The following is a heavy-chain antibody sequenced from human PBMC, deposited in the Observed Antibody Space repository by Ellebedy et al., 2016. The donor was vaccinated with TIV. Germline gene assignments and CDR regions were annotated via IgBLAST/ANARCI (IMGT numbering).Heavy chain of an antibody. J-gene: IGHJ1*01. D-gene: IGHD3-22*01. V-gene: IGHV1-69*06. CDR1: GGTFSSYA. CDR3: ARRVARNYHDSSGHYPD. CDR2: VIPIFGTA. Sequence: ASVKVSCKASGGTFSSYAISWVRQAPGQGLEWMGGVIPIFGTAHYAQKFQGRVTITADTSTNTAYMELSSPRSEDTAVYCCARRVARNYHDSSGHYPDWGQGTLVIVSS.